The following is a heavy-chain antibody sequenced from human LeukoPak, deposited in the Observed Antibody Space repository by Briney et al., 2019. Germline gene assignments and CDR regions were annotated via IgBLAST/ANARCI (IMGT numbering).Heavy chain of an antibody. V-gene: IGHV3-74*01. J-gene: IGHJ4*02. D-gene: IGHD5-24*01. CDR1: GFTFSSYW. CDR2: INSDGGST. CDR3: ARRIQGMAPYYSDY. Sequence: QPGGSLRLSCTASGFTFSSYWMHWVRQAPGKGLVWVSRINSDGGSTSYADSVKGRFTISRDNAKNTLYLQMNSLRAEDTAVYYCARRIQGMAPYYSDYWGQGTLVTVSS.